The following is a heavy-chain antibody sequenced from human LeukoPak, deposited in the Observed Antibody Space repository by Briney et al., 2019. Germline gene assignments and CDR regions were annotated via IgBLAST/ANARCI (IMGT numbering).Heavy chain of an antibody. CDR2: INPNSGGT. Sequence: VASVKVSCKASGYTFTGYYMHWVRQAPGQGLEWMGRINPNSGGTNYAQKFQGRVTMTRDTSISTAYMELSRLRPDDTAVYYCARVGDVVEVAATDDAFDIWGQGTMVTVSS. J-gene: IGHJ3*02. CDR1: GYTFTGYY. D-gene: IGHD2-15*01. CDR3: ARVGDVVEVAATDDAFDI. V-gene: IGHV1-2*06.